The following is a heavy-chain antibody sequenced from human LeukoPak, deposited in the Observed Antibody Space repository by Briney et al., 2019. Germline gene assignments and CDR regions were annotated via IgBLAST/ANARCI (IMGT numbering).Heavy chain of an antibody. D-gene: IGHD5-12*01. CDR1: GFTFTTYA. V-gene: IGHV3-30-3*01. J-gene: IGHJ4*02. CDR3: ARGTGAQSGYDFLFDY. Sequence: PGGSLRLSCAASGFTFTTYAMSWVRQAPGKGLEWVAGVSYDGTHIYYADSVKGRSTISRDSSKNTLYLQMNSLRTEDTAVYYCARGTGAQSGYDFLFDYWGQGTLVTVSS. CDR2: VSYDGTHI.